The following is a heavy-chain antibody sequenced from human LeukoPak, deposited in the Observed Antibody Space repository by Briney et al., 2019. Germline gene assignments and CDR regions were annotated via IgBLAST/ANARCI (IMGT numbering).Heavy chain of an antibody. CDR1: GYTFPSYG. D-gene: IGHD6-19*01. V-gene: IGHV1-18*01. J-gene: IGHJ4*02. CDR2: IRAYNGNT. CDR3: ARGRAVAGLFDY. Sequence: ASVNVSCKASGYTFPSYGISWVRQAPGQGLEWMGWIRAYNGNTNYAQKLQGRVNMTTDTSTSTAYMELRSLRSDDTAVYYCARGRAVAGLFDYWGQGTLVTVSS.